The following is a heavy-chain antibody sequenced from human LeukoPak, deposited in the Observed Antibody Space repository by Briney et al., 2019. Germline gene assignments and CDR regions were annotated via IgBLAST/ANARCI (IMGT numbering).Heavy chain of an antibody. J-gene: IGHJ6*02. D-gene: IGHD3-3*01. CDR2: INPNSGGT. CDR3: ARGPLPYYDFWSGYYSKEHYYYGMDV. CDR1: GYTFTGYY. Sequence: GASVKVSCKASGYTFTGYYMHWVRQAPGQGLEWVGWINPNSGGTNYAQKFQGRVTMTRDTSISTAYMELSRLRSDDTAVYYCARGPLPYYDFWSGYYSKEHYYYGMDVWGQGTTVTVSS. V-gene: IGHV1-2*02.